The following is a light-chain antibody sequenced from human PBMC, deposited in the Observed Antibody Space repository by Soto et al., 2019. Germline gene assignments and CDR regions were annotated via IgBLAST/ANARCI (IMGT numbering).Light chain of an antibody. CDR2: DAS. CDR1: QSLGTDY. CDR3: QQYKSWPYT. J-gene: IGKJ2*01. V-gene: IGKV3-20*01. Sequence: IVLTQSPGTLSLSPGERATLSCRASQSLGTDYLAWYQQKPGQAPRLLIYDASRRATGIPVRFSGSGSGADFTLTISTLEPEDFAVYYCQQYKSWPYTFGQGTKLEIK.